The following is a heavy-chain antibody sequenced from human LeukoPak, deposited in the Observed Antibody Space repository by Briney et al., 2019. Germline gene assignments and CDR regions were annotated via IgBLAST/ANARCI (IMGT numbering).Heavy chain of an antibody. CDR1: GYSISSGYY. V-gene: IGHV3-11*01. D-gene: IGHD3-10*01. J-gene: IGHJ4*02. Sequence: PSETLSLTCTVSGYSISSGYYMSWIRQAPGKGLEWVSYISSSGSTIYYADSVKGRFTISRDNAKNSLYLQMNSLRAEDTAVYYCALHYGRVHPNYWGQGTLVTVSS. CDR2: ISSSGSTI. CDR3: ALHYGRVHPNY.